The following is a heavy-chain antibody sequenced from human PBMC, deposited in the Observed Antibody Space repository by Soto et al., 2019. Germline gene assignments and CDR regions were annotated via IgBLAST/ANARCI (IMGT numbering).Heavy chain of an antibody. CDR3: AREARRGGVPARKTNDAFDI. Sequence: PSETLSLTCTVSGGSISSGGYYWSWIRQHPGKGLEWIGYIYYSGSTYYNPSLKSRVTISVDTSKNQFSLKLSSVTAADTAVYYCAREARRGGVPARKTNDAFDIWGQGTMVTVSS. CDR2: IYYSGST. CDR1: GGSISSGGYY. V-gene: IGHV4-31*03. D-gene: IGHD1-7*01. J-gene: IGHJ3*02.